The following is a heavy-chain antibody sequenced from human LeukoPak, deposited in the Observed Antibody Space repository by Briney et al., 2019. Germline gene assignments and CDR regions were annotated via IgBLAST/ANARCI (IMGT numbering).Heavy chain of an antibody. CDR3: AKDPISGSDGYGGYFDY. Sequence: PGGSLRLSCAASGFTFSSYAMSWVRQAPGKGLEWVSAISGSGGSTYYADSVKGRFTISRDNCKNTLSLQMNSLRAEDTAVYYCAKDPISGSDGYGGYFDYWGQGTLVTVSS. D-gene: IGHD3-16*01. CDR1: GFTFSSYA. V-gene: IGHV3-23*01. CDR2: ISGSGGST. J-gene: IGHJ4*02.